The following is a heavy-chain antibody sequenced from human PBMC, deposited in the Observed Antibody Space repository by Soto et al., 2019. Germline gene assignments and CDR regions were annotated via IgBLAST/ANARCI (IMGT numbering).Heavy chain of an antibody. J-gene: IGHJ6*02. Sequence: LSLTCTVSGGSISSTDHYWGWIRQPPGKGLEWLGSIYYAGSTFHNPSLKRRATISVDTSRNQFSLRLSSVTASDTAVYYCARPVFHCLRGSCDDYNFYGLDVWGQGTTVTVSS. CDR3: ARPVFHCLRGSCDDYNFYGLDV. CDR2: IYYAGST. D-gene: IGHD2-15*01. V-gene: IGHV4-39*01. CDR1: GGSISSTDHY.